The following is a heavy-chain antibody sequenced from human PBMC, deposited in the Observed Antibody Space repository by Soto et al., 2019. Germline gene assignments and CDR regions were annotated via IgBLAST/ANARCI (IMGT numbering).Heavy chain of an antibody. CDR3: GRDFGSGHADV. CDR1: DEIFNTYW. D-gene: IGHD1-26*01. CDR2: IDPSDSYT. V-gene: IGHV5-10-1*01. J-gene: IGHJ1*01. Sequence: GESLKISCQTSDEIFNTYWITWVRQMPGRGLEWVGRIDPSDSYTTYNPSLKGHVILSVDKSMNTAYVQWTSLRASDTAMYFCGRDFGSGHADVWGQGTLVTVSS.